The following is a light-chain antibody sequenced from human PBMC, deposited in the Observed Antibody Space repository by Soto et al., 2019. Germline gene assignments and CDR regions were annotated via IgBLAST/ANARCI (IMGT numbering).Light chain of an antibody. V-gene: IGLV2-23*01. J-gene: IGLJ2*01. CDR2: EGS. CDR3: CSYAGSSTVV. Sequence: QSALTQPASVSGSPGQSITISCTGTSSDVGRYNLVSWYQQHPGKAPKLMIYEGSKRPSGVSNRFSGSKSGNTASLTISGLQAEDEAEDYCCSYAGSSTVVFGGGTKLTVL. CDR1: SSDVGRYNL.